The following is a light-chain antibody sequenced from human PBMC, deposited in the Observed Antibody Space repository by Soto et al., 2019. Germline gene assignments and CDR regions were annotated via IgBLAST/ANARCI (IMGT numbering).Light chain of an antibody. CDR3: QHSSHWPRNT. CDR1: QSVSRH. V-gene: IGKV3-11*01. J-gene: IGKJ2*01. Sequence: EIVLTQSPATVSLSPGERATLSCRASQSVSRHLAWYQQKPGQAPRLLIYDIYNRDTGIPARFSGSGCGTEFTLPISSLEHEDSAVYYCQHSSHWPRNTFGQGTKLEI. CDR2: DIY.